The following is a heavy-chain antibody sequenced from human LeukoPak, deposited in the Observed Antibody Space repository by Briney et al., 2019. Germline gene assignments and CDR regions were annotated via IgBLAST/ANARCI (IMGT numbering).Heavy chain of an antibody. Sequence: GESLKISCKGSGYRFTNYWIGWVRQMPGKGLEWMGIIYPGDSETRYSPAFQGQVSISADKSTSPAYLQWSSLKAPYTAIYYCARRDYYDNIRTVAAFDYWRQGTLVTVPS. CDR3: ARRDYYDNIRTVAAFDY. D-gene: IGHD3-22*01. CDR2: IYPGDSET. J-gene: IGHJ4*02. V-gene: IGHV5-51*01. CDR1: GYRFTNYW.